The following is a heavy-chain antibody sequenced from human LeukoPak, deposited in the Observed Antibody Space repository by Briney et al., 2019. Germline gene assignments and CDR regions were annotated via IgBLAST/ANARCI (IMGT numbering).Heavy chain of an antibody. D-gene: IGHD3-22*01. CDR3: ASYDSSGYYYSFDY. V-gene: IGHV4-59*01. CDR1: GGSISSYY. Sequence: ASETLSLTCTVSGGSISSYYWSWIRQPPGKGLGWIGYIYYSGSTNYNPSLKSRVTISVDTSKNQFSLKLSSVTAADTAVYYCASYDSSGYYYSFDYWGQGTLVTVSS. J-gene: IGHJ4*02. CDR2: IYYSGST.